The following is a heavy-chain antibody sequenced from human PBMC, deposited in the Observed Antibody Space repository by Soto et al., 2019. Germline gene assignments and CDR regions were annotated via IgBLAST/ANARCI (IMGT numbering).Heavy chain of an antibody. CDR1: GFTFDDYA. CDR3: AKDRRGSGWSAFDY. CDR2: ISWNSGSI. J-gene: IGHJ4*02. D-gene: IGHD6-19*01. Sequence: PGGSLRLSCAASGFTFDDYAMHWVRQAPGKGLEWVSGISWNSGSIGYADSVKGRFTISRDNAKNSLYLQMNSLRAEDTALYYCAKDRRGSGWSAFDYWGQGTLVTSPQ. V-gene: IGHV3-9*01.